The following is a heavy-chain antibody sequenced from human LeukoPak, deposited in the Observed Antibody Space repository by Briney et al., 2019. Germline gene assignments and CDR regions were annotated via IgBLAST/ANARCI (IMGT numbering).Heavy chain of an antibody. J-gene: IGHJ4*02. CDR2: IYYSGST. CDR3: ATYHSGSYYRGFDY. V-gene: IGHV4-59*01. Sequence: PSETLSLTCTASGGSISSYYWSWIRQPPGEGLEWIGYIYYSGSTNYNPSLKSRVTISVDTSKNQFSLKLSSVTAADTAVYYCATYHSGSYYRGFDYWGQGTLVTVSS. D-gene: IGHD1-26*01. CDR1: GGSISSYY.